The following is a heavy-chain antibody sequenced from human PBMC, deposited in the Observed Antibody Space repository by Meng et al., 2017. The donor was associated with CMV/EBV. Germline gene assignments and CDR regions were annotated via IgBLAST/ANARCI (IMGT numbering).Heavy chain of an antibody. V-gene: IGHV1-18*01. D-gene: IGHD2-2*01. CDR2: ISAYNGNT. Sequence: ASVKVSCKASGYTFTSYGISWVRQAPGQGLEWMGWISAYNGNTNYAQKLQGRVTMTTDTSTSTAYMELRSLRSDDTAVYYCARDCSSTSCYSEDAFDIWGQGTVVTVSS. CDR1: GYTFTSYG. CDR3: ARDCSSTSCYSEDAFDI. J-gene: IGHJ3*02.